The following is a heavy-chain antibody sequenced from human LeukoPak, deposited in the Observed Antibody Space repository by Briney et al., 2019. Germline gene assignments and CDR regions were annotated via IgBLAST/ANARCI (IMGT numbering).Heavy chain of an antibody. D-gene: IGHD3-10*01. V-gene: IGHV4-4*07. CDR3: ARDVRNYYGSGSYPAYYYMDV. CDR2: IYTSGST. CDR1: GGSISSYY. Sequence: SETLSLTCTVSGGSISSYYWSWIRQPAGKGLEWIGRIYTSGSTNYNPSLKSRVTMSVDTSKNQFSLKLSSVTAADTAVYYCARDVRNYYGSGSYPAYYYMDVWGKGTTVTISS. J-gene: IGHJ6*03.